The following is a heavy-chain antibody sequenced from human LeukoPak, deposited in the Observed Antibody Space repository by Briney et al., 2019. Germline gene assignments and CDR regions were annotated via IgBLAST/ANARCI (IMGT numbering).Heavy chain of an antibody. V-gene: IGHV4-34*01. Sequence: PSETLSLTCAVYGGSFSAYYWNWIRQSPGKGLEWIGEIDHSGSTKYNPSLKSRVTISKDTSKSQFSLRLSSVTAAVTAVYFCASFSGDPLSDSWGQGTLVTVSS. CDR3: ASFSGDPLSDS. D-gene: IGHD4-17*01. CDR1: GGSFSAYY. J-gene: IGHJ4*02. CDR2: IDHSGST.